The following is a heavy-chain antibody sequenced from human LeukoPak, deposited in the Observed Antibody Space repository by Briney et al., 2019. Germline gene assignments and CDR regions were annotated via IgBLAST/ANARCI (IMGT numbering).Heavy chain of an antibody. CDR3: ARSIGLTGGGVDV. D-gene: IGHD3-9*01. J-gene: IGHJ6*02. CDR1: GFTFSDYN. CDR2: ITNGGSTI. Sequence: GGSLRLSCAASGFTFSDYNMNWVRQTPGKGLEWASYITNGGSTIHHADSVKGRFTISRDNAKKTLYLQMNSLRAEDTAVYYCARSIGLTGGGVDVWGQGTTVTVSS. V-gene: IGHV3-11*01.